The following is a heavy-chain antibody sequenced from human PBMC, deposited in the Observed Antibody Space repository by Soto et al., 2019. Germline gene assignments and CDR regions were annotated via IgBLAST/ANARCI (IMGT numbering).Heavy chain of an antibody. D-gene: IGHD3-16*01. CDR2: IYYSVST. V-gene: IGHV4-59*01. CDR3: ARAVWGNWFDP. J-gene: IGHJ5*02. Sequence: XGTLSLTCTVSGGSISSYYWSWIRQPPGKGLEWIGYIYYSVSTNYNPSLKSRVTISVDTSKNQFSLKLSSVTAADTAVYYCARAVWGNWFDPWGQGTLVTVSS. CDR1: GGSISSYY.